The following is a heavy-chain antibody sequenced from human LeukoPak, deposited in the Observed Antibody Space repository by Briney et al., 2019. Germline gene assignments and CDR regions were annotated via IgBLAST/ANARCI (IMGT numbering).Heavy chain of an antibody. Sequence: SETLSLTCTVSGGSISSYYWSWIRQPPGKGLEWIGYIYYSGSTNYNPSLKSRVTISVDTSKNQFSLKLSSVTAADTAVYYCARGLYYYDSSGYYFGVHKDDAFDIWGQGTMVTVSS. CDR1: GGSISSYY. J-gene: IGHJ3*02. V-gene: IGHV4-59*01. CDR3: ARGLYYYDSSGYYFGVHKDDAFDI. D-gene: IGHD3-22*01. CDR2: IYYSGST.